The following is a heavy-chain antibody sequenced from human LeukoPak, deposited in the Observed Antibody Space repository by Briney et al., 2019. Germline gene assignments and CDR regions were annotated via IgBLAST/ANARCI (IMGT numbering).Heavy chain of an antibody. Sequence: SETLSLTCAVYGGSFSGYYWSWIRQPPGKGLEWIGEINHSGSTNYNPSLKSRVTISVDTSKNQFSLKLSSVTAADTAVYYCARRRYSSSRGWSDPWGQGTLVTVSS. CDR3: ARRRYSSSRGWSDP. V-gene: IGHV4-34*01. CDR2: INHSGST. D-gene: IGHD6-6*01. CDR1: GGSFSGYY. J-gene: IGHJ5*02.